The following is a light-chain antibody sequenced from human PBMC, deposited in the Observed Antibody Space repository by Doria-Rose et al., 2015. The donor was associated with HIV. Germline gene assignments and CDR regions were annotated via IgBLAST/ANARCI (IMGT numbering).Light chain of an antibody. CDR3: QQSYNNPPWT. V-gene: IGKV1-39*01. CDR1: ESISTY. J-gene: IGKJ1*01. Sequence: DIRLTQSPSSLSASAGDRVTITCRASESISTYLNWYQQEPGKAPKLLIYAASSLQTGVPARFYGSGSGTDFTLTINSLQPEDFATYFCQQSYNNPPWTFGQGTKVEVK. CDR2: AAS.